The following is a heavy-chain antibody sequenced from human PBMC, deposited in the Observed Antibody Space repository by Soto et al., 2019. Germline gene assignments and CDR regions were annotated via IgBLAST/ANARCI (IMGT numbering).Heavy chain of an antibody. CDR2: ISGSGGST. V-gene: IGHV3-23*01. D-gene: IGHD1-26*01. CDR1: GFTFSSYA. CDR3: AKSMGGATKDGGYYYYYYGMDV. J-gene: IGHJ6*02. Sequence: PGGSLRLSCAASGFTFSSYAMSWVRQAPGKGLEWVSAISGSGGSTYYADSVKGRFTISRDNSKNTLYLQMNSLRAEDTAVYYCAKSMGGATKDGGYYYYYYGMDVWGQGTTVTVSS.